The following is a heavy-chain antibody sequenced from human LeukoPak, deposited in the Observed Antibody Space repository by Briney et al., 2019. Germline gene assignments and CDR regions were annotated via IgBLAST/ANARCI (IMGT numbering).Heavy chain of an antibody. CDR3: ARIGDYGSGSEGFDP. Sequence: ASVKVSCKASGYTFTSYYIHWVRQAPGPGLEWMGIISPSVGTTTYAQKLEDRVTMTRDTSTTTVYMELRSLRSEDTAVYYCARIGDYGSGSEGFDPWGQGTLVTVSS. CDR2: ISPSVGTT. D-gene: IGHD3-10*01. J-gene: IGHJ5*02. V-gene: IGHV1-46*04. CDR1: GYTFTSYY.